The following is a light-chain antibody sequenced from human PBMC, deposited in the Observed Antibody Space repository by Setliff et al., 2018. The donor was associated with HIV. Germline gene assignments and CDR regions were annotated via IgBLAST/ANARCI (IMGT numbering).Light chain of an antibody. CDR3: CSYTGRFWV. CDR1: SIDVGLYNY. J-gene: IGLJ3*02. CDR2: DVD. Sequence: GQSVTISCTGTSIDVGLYNYVSWYQQHPGKAPKVMIYDVDKRPSGVPDRFSGSKSGNTASLTISGLQAEDESHYYCCSYTGRFWVFGGGTKVTVL. V-gene: IGLV2-11*03.